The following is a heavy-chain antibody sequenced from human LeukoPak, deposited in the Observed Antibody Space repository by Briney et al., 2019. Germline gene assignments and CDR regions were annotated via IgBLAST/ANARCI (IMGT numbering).Heavy chain of an antibody. CDR2: IRYDGSNK. V-gene: IGHV3-30*02. CDR3: VKNKSTYYVFWSGYYGFDY. CDR1: GFTFSSYG. Sequence: GGSLRLSCAASGFTFSSYGMHWVRQAPGKGLEWVAFIRYDGSNKYYEDSVKGRFTISRDNSKKTMYLQMNSLRAKDTAVYYFVKNKSTYYVFWSGYYGFDYWGQGTLVTVSS. J-gene: IGHJ4*02. D-gene: IGHD3-3*01.